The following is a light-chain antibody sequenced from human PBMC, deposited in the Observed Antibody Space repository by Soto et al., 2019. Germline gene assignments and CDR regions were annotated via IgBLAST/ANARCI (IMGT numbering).Light chain of an antibody. CDR1: QSFSSH. CDR2: GAS. CDR3: QQYNNWPQT. J-gene: IGKJ1*01. Sequence: EIVMTQSAATLSVSPGERATLSCRASQSFSSHLAWYQQKPGQAPRLLIYGASTRATGIPARFSGSGSGTEFTLTISSLQSEDFAVYYCQQYNNWPQTFGQGTKVDI. V-gene: IGKV3-15*01.